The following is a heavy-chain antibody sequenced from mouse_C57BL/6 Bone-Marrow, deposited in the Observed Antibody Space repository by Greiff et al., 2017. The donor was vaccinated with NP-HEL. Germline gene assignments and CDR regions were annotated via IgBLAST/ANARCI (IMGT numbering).Heavy chain of an antibody. Sequence: EVQLQQSGAELVRPGASVKLSCTASGFNITDDYMHWVKQRPEQGLEWIGWIDPENGDTEYASKFQGKATITADTSSNTAYVQLSSLTSEDTAVYYCTTWGSSDYWGQGTTLTVSS. CDR2: IDPENGDT. CDR3: TTWGSSDY. CDR1: GFNITDDY. D-gene: IGHD1-1*01. J-gene: IGHJ2*01. V-gene: IGHV14-4*01.